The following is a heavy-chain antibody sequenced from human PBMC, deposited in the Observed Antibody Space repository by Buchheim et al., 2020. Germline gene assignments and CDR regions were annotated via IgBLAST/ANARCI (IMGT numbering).Heavy chain of an antibody. CDR2: IYYSGST. J-gene: IGHJ6*03. Sequence: QVQLQESGPGLVKPSETLSLTCTVSGGSVSSGSYYWSWIRQPPGKGLEWIGYIYYSGSTNYNPSLKSRVTISVDTSKNQFSLKVSSVTAADTAVYYCARTKDCSSTSCPRDYYYMDVWGKGTT. CDR1: GGSVSSGSYY. CDR3: ARTKDCSSTSCPRDYYYMDV. V-gene: IGHV4-61*01. D-gene: IGHD2-2*01.